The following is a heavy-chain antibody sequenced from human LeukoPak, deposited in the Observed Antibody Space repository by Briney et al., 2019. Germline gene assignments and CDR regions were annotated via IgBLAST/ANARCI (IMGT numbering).Heavy chain of an antibody. CDR2: IYYSEST. J-gene: IGHJ5*02. CDR3: ARDGRLWFGETNWFDP. Sequence: SQTLSLTCTVSGDSIINGSYYWSWIRHPPREGLGWVWGIYYSESTYYNPSLKSRVIISLGTSKNQLSLKLSSLTAADTAFYYCARDGRLWFGETNWFDPWGQGTLVTVSS. D-gene: IGHD3-10*01. V-gene: IGHV4-31*03. CDR1: GDSIINGSYY.